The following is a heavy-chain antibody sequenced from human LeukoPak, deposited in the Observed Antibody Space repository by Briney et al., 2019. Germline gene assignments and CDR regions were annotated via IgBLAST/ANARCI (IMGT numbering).Heavy chain of an antibody. V-gene: IGHV1-69*05. CDR1: GGTFSSYA. D-gene: IGHD3-22*01. J-gene: IGHJ4*02. CDR2: IIPIFGTA. Sequence: SVKVSCKASGGTFSSYAISWVRQAPGQWLEWMGRIIPIFGTANYAQKFQGRVTITTDESTSTAYMELSSLRSEDTAVYYCARTESRDSSGYYSYYFDYWGQGTLVTVSS. CDR3: ARTESRDSSGYYSYYFDY.